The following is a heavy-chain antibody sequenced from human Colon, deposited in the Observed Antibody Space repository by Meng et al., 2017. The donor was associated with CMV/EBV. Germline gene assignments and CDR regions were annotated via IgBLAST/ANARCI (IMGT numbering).Heavy chain of an antibody. CDR2: ITYDGSNR. CDR3: ARDKIGGYAYGYLDS. D-gene: IGHD5-18*01. V-gene: IGHV3-30*04. Sequence: SGFSFSTSAMHWVRQPPGKGLEWVAVITYDGSNRYYADSVKGRITVSRDNSKDTLYLQLNSLRAEDTAVYYCARDKIGGYAYGYLDSWGQGTLVTVSS. J-gene: IGHJ5*02. CDR1: GFSFSTSA.